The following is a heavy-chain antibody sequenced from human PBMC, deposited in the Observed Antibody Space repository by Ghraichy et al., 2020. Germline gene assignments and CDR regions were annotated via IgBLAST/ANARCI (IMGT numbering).Heavy chain of an antibody. Sequence: SETLSLTCSVSDASIRDYYWSWIRQPAGKGLEWIGRIYSDGATDYSPSLKSRITMSVDTSKNQFSLNLSSVTAADTAMYYCARVSRHWSTSSGYYYYYLDFWGKGTTGTVSS. CDR2: IYSDGAT. CDR3: ARVSRHWSTSSGYYYYYLDF. CDR1: DASIRDYY. J-gene: IGHJ6*03. V-gene: IGHV4-4*07. D-gene: IGHD6-6*01.